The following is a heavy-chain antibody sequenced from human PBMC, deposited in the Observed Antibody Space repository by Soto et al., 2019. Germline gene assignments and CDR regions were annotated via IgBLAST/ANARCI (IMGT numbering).Heavy chain of an antibody. V-gene: IGHV1-69*02. Sequence: QVQLVQSGAEVKKPGSSVKVSCKASGGTFSSYTISWVRQAPGQGLEWMGRIIPILGIANYAQKFQGRVTITADKSTSTAYREVSSRRSQDTAVYYGARGPNVGNWPVDYWGQGPLVPVSS. CDR3: ARGPNVGNWPVDY. CDR1: GGTFSSYT. D-gene: IGHD1-20*01. CDR2: IIPILGIA. J-gene: IGHJ4*02.